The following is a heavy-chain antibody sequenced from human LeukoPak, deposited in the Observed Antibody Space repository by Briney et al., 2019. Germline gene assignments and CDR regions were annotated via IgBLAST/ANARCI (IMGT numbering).Heavy chain of an antibody. V-gene: IGHV3-20*04. Sequence: GGSLRLSCAASGFTFDDYGMSWVRQAPGKGLEWVSGINWNGGSTGYADSVKGRFTISRDNAKNSLYLQMNSLRAEDTAVYYCARDTSSWYTFDYWGQGTLVTVSS. CDR2: INWNGGST. J-gene: IGHJ4*02. CDR3: ARDTSSWYTFDY. D-gene: IGHD6-13*01. CDR1: GFTFDDYG.